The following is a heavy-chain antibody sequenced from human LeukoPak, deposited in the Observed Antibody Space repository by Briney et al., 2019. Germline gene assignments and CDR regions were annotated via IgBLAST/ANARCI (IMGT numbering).Heavy chain of an antibody. D-gene: IGHD3-22*01. CDR1: GFTFSSYA. CDR2: ISSSSSYT. CDR3: ARWMYYYDSSGYYYYYYGMDV. Sequence: GGSLRLSCSASGFTFSSYAMSWVRQAPGKGLEWVSYISSSSSYTNYADSVKGRFTISRDNAKNSLYLQMNSLRAEDTAVYYCARWMYYYDSSGYYYYYYGMDVWGQGTTVTVSS. J-gene: IGHJ6*02. V-gene: IGHV3-11*03.